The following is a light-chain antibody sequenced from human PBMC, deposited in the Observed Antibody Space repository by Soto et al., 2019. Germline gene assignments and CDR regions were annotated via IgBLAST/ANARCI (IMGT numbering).Light chain of an antibody. CDR2: GNN. Sequence: QSVLTQPPSVSGAPGQRVTISCTGSSSNIGAGYDVHWYQQLPGTAPKLLIFGNNHRPSGVPYRFSGSKSGTSASLAITGLQAEDEADYYCQSDDGSLRVFGTGTKLTVL. CDR3: QSDDGSLRV. CDR1: SSNIGAGYD. V-gene: IGLV1-40*01. J-gene: IGLJ1*01.